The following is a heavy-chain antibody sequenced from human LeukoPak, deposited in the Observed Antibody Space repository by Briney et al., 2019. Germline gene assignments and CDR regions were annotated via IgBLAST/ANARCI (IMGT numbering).Heavy chain of an antibody. D-gene: IGHD5-24*01. CDR2: IRQEGSEK. J-gene: IGHJ5*02. CDR3: ARENRDGYNPYNWFDP. V-gene: IGHV3-7*01. CDR1: GFSFGSYW. Sequence: GGSLRLSCAASGFSFGSYWMSWVRQAPGKGLEWVANIRQEGSEKFYVDSVKGRFTISRDNAKNSLYLQMNSLRAEDTGIYYCARENRDGYNPYNWFDPWGQGTLVTVSS.